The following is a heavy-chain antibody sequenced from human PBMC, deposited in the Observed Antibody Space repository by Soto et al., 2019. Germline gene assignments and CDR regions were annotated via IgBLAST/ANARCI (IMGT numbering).Heavy chain of an antibody. CDR3: AGEPDRLRTFDY. CDR2: IYHSGST. Sequence: QVQLQESGPGLVKPSGTLSLTCAVSGGSISSSNWWSWVRQPPGKGLEWIGEIYHSGSTNYNPSLRSRVTISVDKSKNQFSQKLSSVTAADTAVDYWAGEPDRLRTFDYWGQGTLVTVSS. CDR1: GGSISSSNW. D-gene: IGHD3-16*01. V-gene: IGHV4-4*02. J-gene: IGHJ4*02.